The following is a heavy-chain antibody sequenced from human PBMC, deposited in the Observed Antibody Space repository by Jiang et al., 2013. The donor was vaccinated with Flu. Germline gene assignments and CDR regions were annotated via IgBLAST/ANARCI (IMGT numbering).Heavy chain of an antibody. D-gene: IGHD3-10*01. CDR2: INAGNGNT. CDR3: ARKWPYGPYMDV. CDR1: GYTFTSYA. Sequence: GAEVKKPGASVKVSCKASGYTFTSYAMHWVRQAPGQRLEWMGWINAGNGNTKYSQKFQGRVTITRDTSASTAYMELRSLRSDDTAVYYCARKWPYGPYMDVWGKGTTVTVSS. J-gene: IGHJ6*03. V-gene: IGHV1-3*01.